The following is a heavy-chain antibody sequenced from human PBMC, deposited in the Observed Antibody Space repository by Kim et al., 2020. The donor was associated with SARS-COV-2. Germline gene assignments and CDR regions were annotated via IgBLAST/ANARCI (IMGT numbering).Heavy chain of an antibody. J-gene: IGHJ4*02. D-gene: IGHD4-17*01. CDR2: INHSGST. V-gene: IGHV4-34*01. CDR3: ARTTVVTPGPGGDY. Sequence: SETLSLTCAVYGGSFSGYYWSWIRQPPGKGLEWIGEINHSGSTNYNPSLKSRVTISVDTSKNQFSLKLSSVTAADTAVYYCARTTVVTPGPGGDYWGQGTLVTVSS. CDR1: GGSFSGYY.